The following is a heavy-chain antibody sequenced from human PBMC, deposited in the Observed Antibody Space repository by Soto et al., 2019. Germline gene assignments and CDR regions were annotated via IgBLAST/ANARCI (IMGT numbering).Heavy chain of an antibody. J-gene: IGHJ6*02. CDR2: ISWDGGST. Sequence: GGSLRLSCAASGFTFDDYTMHWVRQAPGKGLEWVSLISWDGGSTYYADSVKGRFTISRDNSKNSLYLQMNSLRTEDTALYYCAKDIEADPLVYYGMDVWGQGTTVTSP. CDR1: GFTFDDYT. V-gene: IGHV3-43*01. D-gene: IGHD6-25*01. CDR3: AKDIEADPLVYYGMDV.